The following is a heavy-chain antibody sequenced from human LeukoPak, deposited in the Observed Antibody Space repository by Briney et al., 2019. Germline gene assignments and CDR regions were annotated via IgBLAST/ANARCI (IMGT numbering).Heavy chain of an antibody. V-gene: IGHV1-69*01. Sequence: EASVKVSCKASGGTFSSYAISWVRQAPGQGLEWMGGIIPIFGTANYAQKFQGRVTITADESTSTAYMELSSLRSEDTAVYYCAGALYSSGWYLYCFAPWGQGPLVTVSS. CDR2: IIPIFGTA. CDR1: GGTFSSYA. D-gene: IGHD6-13*01. J-gene: IGHJ5*02. CDR3: AGALYSSGWYLYCFAP.